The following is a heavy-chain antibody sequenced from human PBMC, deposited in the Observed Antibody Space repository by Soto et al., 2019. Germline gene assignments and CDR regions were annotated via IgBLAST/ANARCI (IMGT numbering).Heavy chain of an antibody. D-gene: IGHD1-7*01. CDR2: ISSSSSYI. V-gene: IGHV3-21*01. J-gene: IGHJ6*02. CDR3: ASVTTNWNYFLGSYYYGMDV. CDR1: GFTSSSYS. Sequence: PGGSLRLSCAASGFTSSSYSMNWVRQAPGKGLEWVSSISSSSSYIYYADSVKGRCTISRDNAKNSLYLQMNSLRAEDTAVYYCASVTTNWNYFLGSYYYGMDVWGQGTTVTVSS.